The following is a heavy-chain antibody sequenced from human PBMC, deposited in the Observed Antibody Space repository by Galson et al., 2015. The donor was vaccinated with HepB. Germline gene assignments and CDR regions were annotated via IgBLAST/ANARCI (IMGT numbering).Heavy chain of an antibody. V-gene: IGHV3-15*01. D-gene: IGHD2-15*01. J-gene: IGHJ6*02. Sequence: SLRLSCAASGFTFTYAWMNWVRQAPGKGLEWVGRIRSKTDGGTTEYAAPVKGRFTVSRDDSKNTLYLQMNSLKTEDTGVYYCTIDRDCSGGSCYSVADFGFHGMDVWGQGTTVTVSS. CDR1: GFTFTYAW. CDR3: TIDRDCSGGSCYSVADFGFHGMDV. CDR2: IRSKTDGGTT.